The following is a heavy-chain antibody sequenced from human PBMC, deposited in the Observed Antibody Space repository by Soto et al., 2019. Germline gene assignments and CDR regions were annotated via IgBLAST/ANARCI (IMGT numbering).Heavy chain of an antibody. D-gene: IGHD6-6*01. Sequence: QVQLQESGPGLVKPSQTLSLTCTVSGGSISSGDYYWSWIRQPPGKGLEWIGYIYYSGSTYYNPSLRSRVTPSVDTSKNQCSLKLSSVTAADTAVYYCARGRCGSSSSCFEPWGQGTLVTVSS. V-gene: IGHV4-30-4*01. CDR3: ARGRCGSSSSCFEP. CDR1: GGSISSGDYY. CDR2: IYYSGST. J-gene: IGHJ5*02.